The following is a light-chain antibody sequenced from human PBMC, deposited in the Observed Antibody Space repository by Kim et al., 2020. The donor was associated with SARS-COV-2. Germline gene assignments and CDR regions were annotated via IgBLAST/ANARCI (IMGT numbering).Light chain of an antibody. CDR3: HQYNNWPRA. J-gene: IGKJ1*01. CDR1: QSISSK. Sequence: EIVMTQSPATLSVSPGERATLSCRASQSISSKLAWYQQKPGQAPRLLIYGASTRATGIPARFSGSGSGTEFTLTISSLQSEDFAIYYCHQYNNWPRAFGQGTKVGIK. V-gene: IGKV3-15*01. CDR2: GAS.